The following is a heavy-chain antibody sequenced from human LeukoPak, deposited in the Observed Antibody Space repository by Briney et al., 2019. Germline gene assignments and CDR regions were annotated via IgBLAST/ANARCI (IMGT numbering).Heavy chain of an antibody. D-gene: IGHD5-24*01. J-gene: IGHJ4*02. CDR1: GFTFSFYG. V-gene: IGHV3-30*18. Sequence: PGGSLRLSCAASGFTFSFYGIHWVRQAPGKGLEWVAVIKGRFTVSRDNTQNTVSLQMNSLRSDDTAMYYCAKTIDGYWPQFDVWGQGTLVTVSS. CDR3: AKTIDGYWPQFDV. CDR2: I.